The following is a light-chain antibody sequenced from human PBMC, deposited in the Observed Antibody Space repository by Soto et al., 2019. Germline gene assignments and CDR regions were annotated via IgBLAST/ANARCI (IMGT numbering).Light chain of an antibody. J-gene: IGKJ4*01. CDR3: HQYDSPPLT. Sequence: EIVLTQSPGTLSLSPGERATLSCRASQSVSSSYLAWYQQKPGQAPRLLIYGASSRATGIPDRFSGSGSGTYFTLTISILEPEDFAVYYCHQYDSPPLTFGGGTQVEIK. V-gene: IGKV3-20*01. CDR1: QSVSSSY. CDR2: GAS.